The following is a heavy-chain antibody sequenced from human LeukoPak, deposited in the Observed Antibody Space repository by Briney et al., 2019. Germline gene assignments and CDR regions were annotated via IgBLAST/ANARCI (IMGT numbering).Heavy chain of an antibody. Sequence: TGGSLRLSCAASGFTFSSYAMSWVRQAPGKGLEWVSAISGSGGSTYYADSVKGRFTISRDNSKNTLYLQMNSLRAEDTAVYYCANLVGIAAAGFDDYWGQGTLVTVSS. D-gene: IGHD6-13*01. J-gene: IGHJ4*02. CDR3: ANLVGIAAAGFDDY. CDR1: GFTFSSYA. CDR2: ISGSGGST. V-gene: IGHV3-23*01.